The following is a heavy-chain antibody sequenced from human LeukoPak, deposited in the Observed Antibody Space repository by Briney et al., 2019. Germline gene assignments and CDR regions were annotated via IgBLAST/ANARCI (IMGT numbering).Heavy chain of an antibody. CDR2: IYYSGST. V-gene: IGHV4-61*01. D-gene: IGHD3-3*01. CDR3: AREGIDFWSGFYAFDI. J-gene: IGHJ3*02. Sequence: SETLSLTCAVSGGSVSSGSYYWSWIRQPPGKGLEWIGYIYYSGSTNYNPSLKSRVTISVDTSKNQFSLKLSSVTAADTAVYYCAREGIDFWSGFYAFDIWGQGTMVTVSS. CDR1: GGSVSSGSYY.